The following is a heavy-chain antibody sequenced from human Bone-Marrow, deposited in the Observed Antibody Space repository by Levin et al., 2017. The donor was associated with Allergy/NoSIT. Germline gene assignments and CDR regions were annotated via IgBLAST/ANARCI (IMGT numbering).Heavy chain of an antibody. Sequence: SETLSLTCSVSGGSISSYYWTWIRQPPGKGLEWIGSMFDSVNTNFNPSLRSRVTMSIDTSENQFSLRLTSVTAADSAMYYCARGRARGVLGDFQHWGQGTLVTVAS. CDR3: ARGRARGVLGDFQH. CDR1: GGSISSYY. V-gene: IGHV4-59*01. J-gene: IGHJ1*01. D-gene: IGHD3-10*01. CDR2: MFDSVNT.